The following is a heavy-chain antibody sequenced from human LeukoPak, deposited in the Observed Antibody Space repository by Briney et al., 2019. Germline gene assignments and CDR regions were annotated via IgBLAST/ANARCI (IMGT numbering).Heavy chain of an antibody. Sequence: PGASVKVSCKASGYTFTSYGITWVRQAPGQGLEWMGWISAYNGKTNYAQKFQGRVTLTTDTSTSTACMELRSLKSDDTAVYYCASCHCTNGVCYGECEYSQHWGQGTLVTVSS. D-gene: IGHD2-8*01. CDR3: ASCHCTNGVCYGECEYSQH. V-gene: IGHV1-18*01. CDR1: GYTFTSYG. J-gene: IGHJ1*01. CDR2: ISAYNGKT.